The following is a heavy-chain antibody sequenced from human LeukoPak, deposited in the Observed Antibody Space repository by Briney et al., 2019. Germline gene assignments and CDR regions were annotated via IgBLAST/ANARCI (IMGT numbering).Heavy chain of an antibody. CDR3: AREVPAAINWFDP. D-gene: IGHD2-2*01. CDR1: GYTLTELS. Sequence: ASVKVSCKVSGYTLTELSMHWVRQAPGKGLEWMGWINPNSGGTNYAQKFQGRVTMTRDTSISTAYMELSWLRSDDTAVYYCAREVPAAINWFDPWGQGTLVTVSS. J-gene: IGHJ5*02. V-gene: IGHV1-2*02. CDR2: INPNSGGT.